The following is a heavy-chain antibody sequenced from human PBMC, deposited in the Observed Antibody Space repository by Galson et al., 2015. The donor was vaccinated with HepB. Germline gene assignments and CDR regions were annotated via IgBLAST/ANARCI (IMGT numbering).Heavy chain of an antibody. D-gene: IGHD3-16*01. Sequence: SLRLSCAASGLTVNSNYLSWVRQAPGKGLEWVSRIYGGGTTKYGDSVKGRFTISRDSSKNTVYLQMNRLRRDDTAVYYCTRGRGTTGRHYFDNWGQGTLVAASS. J-gene: IGHJ4*02. CDR2: IYGGGTT. V-gene: IGHV3-53*05. CDR1: GLTVNSNY. CDR3: TRGRGTTGRHYFDN.